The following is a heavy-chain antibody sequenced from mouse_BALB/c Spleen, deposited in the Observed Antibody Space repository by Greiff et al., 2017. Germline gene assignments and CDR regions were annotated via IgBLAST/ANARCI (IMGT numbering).Heavy chain of an antibody. Sequence: QVQLQQSGPELVKPGASVKMSCKASGYTFTDYVISWVKQRTGQGLEWIGEIYPGSGSTYYNEKFKGKATLTADKSSNTAYMQLSSLTSEDSAVYYCNRGYYGSTHRNYWGQGTTLTVSS. D-gene: IGHD1-1*01. CDR1: GYTFTDYV. CDR2: IYPGSGST. V-gene: IGHV1-77*01. J-gene: IGHJ2*01. CDR3: NRGYYGSTHRNY.